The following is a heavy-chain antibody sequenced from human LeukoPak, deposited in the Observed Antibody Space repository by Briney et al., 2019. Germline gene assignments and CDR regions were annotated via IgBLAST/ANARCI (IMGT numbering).Heavy chain of an antibody. CDR1: GGTFSGYY. CDR3: ARGYCSGGSCYSYYYYNYMDV. J-gene: IGHJ6*03. D-gene: IGHD2-15*01. Sequence: SETLSLTCGVYGGTFSGYYWSWIRQPPGKGLEWIGEINHSGSTNYNPSLKSRVTISVDTSKNQFSLKLSSVTATDTAVYYCARGYCSGGSCYSYYYYNYMDVWGKGTTVTVSS. CDR2: INHSGST. V-gene: IGHV4-34*01.